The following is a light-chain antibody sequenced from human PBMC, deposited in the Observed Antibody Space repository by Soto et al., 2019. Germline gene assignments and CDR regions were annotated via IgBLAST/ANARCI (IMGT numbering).Light chain of an antibody. J-gene: IGLJ2*01. CDR3: SSYTSSYSRV. Sequence: QSALTQPASVSGSPGQSITISCTGTSSDVGGYDYVSWYQHHPGKAPKLMIYEVINRPSGVSNRFSGSKSGNTASLTISGLQTEDEADYYCSSYTSSYSRVFGGGTKLTVL. CDR2: EVI. V-gene: IGLV2-14*01. CDR1: SSDVGGYDY.